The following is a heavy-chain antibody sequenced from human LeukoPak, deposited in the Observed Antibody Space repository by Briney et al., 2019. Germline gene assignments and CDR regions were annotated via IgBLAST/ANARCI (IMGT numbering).Heavy chain of an antibody. CDR3: AKDMDYGYFDY. CDR1: GFTFSSYG. V-gene: IGHV3-30*02. D-gene: IGHD4/OR15-4a*01. J-gene: IGHJ4*02. CDR2: IRYVGSNK. Sequence: PGGSLRLSCAASGFTFSSYGMHWVRQAPGKGLEWVAFIRYVGSNKYYADSVKGRFTISRDNSKNTLYLQMYSLRAEDTAVYYCAKDMDYGYFDYWGQGTLVTVSS.